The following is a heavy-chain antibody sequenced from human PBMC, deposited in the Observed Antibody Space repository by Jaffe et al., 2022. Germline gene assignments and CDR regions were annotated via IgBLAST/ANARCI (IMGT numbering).Heavy chain of an antibody. D-gene: IGHD3-9*01. J-gene: IGHJ3*02. CDR2: IVVGSGNT. CDR3: AAGLVIALLQSVDAFDI. CDR1: GFTFTSSA. Sequence: QMQLVQSGPEVKKPGTSVKVSCKASGFTFTSSAVQWVRQARGQRLEWIGWIVVGSGNTNYAQKFQERVTITRDMSTSTAYMELSSLRSEDTAVYYCAAGLVIALLQSVDAFDIWGQGTMVTVSS. V-gene: IGHV1-58*01.